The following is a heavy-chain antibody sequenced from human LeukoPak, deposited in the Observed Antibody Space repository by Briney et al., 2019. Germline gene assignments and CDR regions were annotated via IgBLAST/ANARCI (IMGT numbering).Heavy chain of an antibody. D-gene: IGHD4-17*01. CDR2: IYPGDSDS. V-gene: IGHV5-51*01. CDR1: GYSFTSYW. CDR3: ARHKAGDYWAY. Sequence: GESLQISSQGSGYSFTSYWIGWVRQLPGKGLEWMGIIYPGDSDSRYRPSFEGQVTISVDKSINTAYLQWSSLKASDTGMYYCARHKAGDYWAYWGQGTLVTVSS. J-gene: IGHJ4*02.